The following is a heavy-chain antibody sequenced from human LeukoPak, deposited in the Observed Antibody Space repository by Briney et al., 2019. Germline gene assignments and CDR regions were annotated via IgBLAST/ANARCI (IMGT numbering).Heavy chain of an antibody. D-gene: IGHD5-18*01. CDR1: GFSVTSNH. CDR2: INSDGST. Sequence: GGSLRLSCAASGFSVTSNHMSWVRQAPGKGPQWVSVINSDGSTYYADSVKGRFTISRDNSKNTVYLQMNSLRAEDTAVYYCARDPGYSYGYDYWGQGTLVTVSS. CDR3: ARDPGYSYGYDY. J-gene: IGHJ4*02. V-gene: IGHV3-66*01.